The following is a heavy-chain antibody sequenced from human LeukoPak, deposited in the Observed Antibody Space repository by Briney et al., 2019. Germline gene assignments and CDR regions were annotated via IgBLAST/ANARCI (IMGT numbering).Heavy chain of an antibody. D-gene: IGHD6-13*01. CDR3: ARSHDYSSSWYDTDYFDY. J-gene: IGHJ4*02. V-gene: IGHV3-30*04. CDR1: GFTFSSYA. Sequence: PGGSLRLSCAASGFTFSSYAMHWVRQAPGKGLEWVAVISYDGSNKYYADSVKGRFTISRDNSKNTLYLQMNSLRAEDTAVYYCARSHDYSSSWYDTDYFDYWGQGTLVTVSS. CDR2: ISYDGSNK.